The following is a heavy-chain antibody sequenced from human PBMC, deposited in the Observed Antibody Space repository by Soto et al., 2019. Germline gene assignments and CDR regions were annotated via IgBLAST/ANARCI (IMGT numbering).Heavy chain of an antibody. CDR3: ARSGGGHFWSGYYANWFDP. Sequence: SQTLSLTCAISGDSVSSNSAAWNWIRQSPSRGLEWLGRTYYRSKWYNDYAVSVKSRITINPDTSKNQFSLQLNSVTPEDTAVYYCARSGGGHFWSGYYANWFDPWGQGTLVTVSS. CDR2: TYYRSKWYN. D-gene: IGHD3-3*02. V-gene: IGHV6-1*01. J-gene: IGHJ5*02. CDR1: GDSVSSNSAA.